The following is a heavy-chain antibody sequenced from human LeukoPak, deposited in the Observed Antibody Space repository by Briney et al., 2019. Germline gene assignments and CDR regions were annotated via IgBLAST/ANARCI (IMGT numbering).Heavy chain of an antibody. D-gene: IGHD6-19*01. Sequence: GGSLRLSCTASGFTFSSYAMNWVRQAPGKGLEWVSVISSSGGSTYYADSVKGRFIISRDNSKNTLYLQMNSLRAEDTAVYYCTKAGIAVPATPDYWGQGTLVTVSS. J-gene: IGHJ4*02. CDR2: ISSSGGST. CDR3: TKAGIAVPATPDY. CDR1: GFTFSSYA. V-gene: IGHV3-23*01.